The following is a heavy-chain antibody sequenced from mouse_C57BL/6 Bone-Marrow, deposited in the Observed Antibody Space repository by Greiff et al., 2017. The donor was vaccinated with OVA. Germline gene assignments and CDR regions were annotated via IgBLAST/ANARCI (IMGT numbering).Heavy chain of an antibody. CDR3: ARIKGIYYDYDGDFDY. CDR1: GFSLSTFGMG. Sequence: QVTLKVSGPGILQPSQTLSLTCSFSGFSLSTFGMGVGWIRQPSGKGLEWLAHIWWDDDKYYNPALKSRLTNSKDTSKNQVFLKIANVDTADTATYYCARIKGIYYDYDGDFDYWSQGTTLTVSS. D-gene: IGHD2-4*01. CDR2: IWWDDDK. V-gene: IGHV8-8*01. J-gene: IGHJ2*01.